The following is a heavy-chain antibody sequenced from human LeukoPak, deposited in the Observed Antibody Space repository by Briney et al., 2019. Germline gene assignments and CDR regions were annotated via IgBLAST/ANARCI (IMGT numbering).Heavy chain of an antibody. D-gene: IGHD6-6*01. J-gene: IGHJ6*03. Sequence: PSETLSLICTVSGGSISGNYWSWIRQPPGKGLEWIGYIYNSGSTSYNPSLKGRVTISVDTSKNQFSLKLSSVTAADTAVYYCARDHGGYSSSSEDYYYYYYMDVWGKGTTVTVSS. V-gene: IGHV4-4*08. CDR3: ARDHGGYSSSSEDYYYYYYMDV. CDR1: GGSISGNY. CDR2: IYNSGST.